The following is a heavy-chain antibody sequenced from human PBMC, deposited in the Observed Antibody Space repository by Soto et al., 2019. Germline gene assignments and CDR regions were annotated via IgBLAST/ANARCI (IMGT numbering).Heavy chain of an antibody. Sequence: PGGSPGLACAASGFTFTRSSMTGARQAPGKGLEWVSSISSTTNYIYYGDSMKGRFTISRDNAKNSLYLEMNSLRAEDTAVYYCARESEDLTSNFDFWGQGTLVTGSS. J-gene: IGHJ4*02. V-gene: IGHV3-21*06. CDR1: GFTFTRSS. CDR2: ISSTTNYI. CDR3: ARESEDLTSNFDF.